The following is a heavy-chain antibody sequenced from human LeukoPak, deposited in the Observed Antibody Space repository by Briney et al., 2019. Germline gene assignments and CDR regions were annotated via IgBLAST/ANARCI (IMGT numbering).Heavy chain of an antibody. J-gene: IGHJ4*02. CDR1: GDSLSRYY. CDR2: IYYIGST. CDR3: AREGGYYDSSGSLFDY. Sequence: SETLSLTCNVSGDSLSRYYWGWIRQPPGKGLEWIGYIYYIGSTNYNPSLKSRVTISIDTSRNQFSLKLSSLTAADTAVYYCAREGGYYDSSGSLFDYWGRGTLVTVSS. D-gene: IGHD3-22*01. V-gene: IGHV4-59*01.